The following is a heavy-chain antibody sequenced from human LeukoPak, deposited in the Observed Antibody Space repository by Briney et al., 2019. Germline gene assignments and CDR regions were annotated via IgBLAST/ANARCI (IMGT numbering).Heavy chain of an antibody. CDR2: IYYSGNT. J-gene: IGHJ4*02. Sequence: PSETLSLTCTVSSGSITNYYWSWLRQPPGKGLEWIGFIYYSGNTNYNPSLKSRVTISVDTSKNQFSLKLSSMTAADTAVYYCARGALLWFGDRMEYYFDYWGQGTLLTVSS. CDR3: ARGALLWFGDRMEYYFDY. CDR1: SGSITNYY. D-gene: IGHD3-10*01. V-gene: IGHV4-59*01.